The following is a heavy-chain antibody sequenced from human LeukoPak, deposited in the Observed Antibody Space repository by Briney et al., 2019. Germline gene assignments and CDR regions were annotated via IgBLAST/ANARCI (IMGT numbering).Heavy chain of an antibody. Sequence: SGGSLRLSCATSGVTFSNDWMTWVRQAQGKGLKWVANIKQEGSQKNYVDSVKGRFTISRDNTKKSLFLQMNSLRAEDTGIYYCARDTSPSSRSSYFDALDMWGQGTMVTVSS. J-gene: IGHJ3*02. V-gene: IGHV3-7*01. CDR3: ARDTSPSSRSSYFDALDM. CDR2: IKQEGSQK. CDR1: GVTFSNDW. D-gene: IGHD6-13*01.